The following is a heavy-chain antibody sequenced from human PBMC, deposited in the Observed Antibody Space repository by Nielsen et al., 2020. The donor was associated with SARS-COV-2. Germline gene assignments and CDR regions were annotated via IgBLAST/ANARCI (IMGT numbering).Heavy chain of an antibody. Sequence: GGSLRLSCAASGFTFSSYGMHWVRQAPGKGLEWVGFIRSKAYGGTTEYAASVKGRFTISRDDSKSIAYLQMNSLKTEDTAVYYCTHMVRGFRGGDYWGQGTLVTVSS. CDR2: IRSKAYGGTT. CDR1: GFTFSSYG. V-gene: IGHV3-49*04. D-gene: IGHD3-10*01. J-gene: IGHJ4*02. CDR3: THMVRGFRGGDY.